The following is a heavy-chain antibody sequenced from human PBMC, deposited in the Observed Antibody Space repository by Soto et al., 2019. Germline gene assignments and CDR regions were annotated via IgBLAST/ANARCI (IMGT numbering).Heavy chain of an antibody. Sequence: QVQLVQSGAELKKPGSSVKVSCKASGGTFSSYAISWVRQAPGQGLEWMGGIIPIFGTANYAQKFQGRVTITADESTITAYMELSSVRSEDTAVYDCESRTGNENWFDPWGQGTLVTVSS. V-gene: IGHV1-69*01. CDR1: GGTFSSYA. CDR3: ESRTGNENWFDP. J-gene: IGHJ5*02. CDR2: IIPIFGTA. D-gene: IGHD1-1*01.